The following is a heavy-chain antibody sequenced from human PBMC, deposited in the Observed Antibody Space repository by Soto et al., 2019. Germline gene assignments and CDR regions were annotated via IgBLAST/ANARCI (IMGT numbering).Heavy chain of an antibody. V-gene: IGHV3-30-3*01. J-gene: IGHJ6*02. D-gene: IGHD2-2*01. CDR1: GFTFSNYA. CDR2: VSFDGSNS. CDR3: ARPIVPAIQNHPYYYYGLDV. Sequence: QAQLVESGGGVVQPGRSLRLSCAASGFTFSNYAMHWVRQAPGKGLDWVAVVSFDGSNSYYADSVKGRFTISRDNSKNTLFLQMNSLRPEDTAVYFCARPIVPAIQNHPYYYYGLDVWGQGTTVTVSS.